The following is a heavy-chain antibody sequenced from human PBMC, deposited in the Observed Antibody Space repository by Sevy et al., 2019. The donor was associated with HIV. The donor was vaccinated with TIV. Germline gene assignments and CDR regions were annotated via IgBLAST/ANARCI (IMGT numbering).Heavy chain of an antibody. D-gene: IGHD6-13*01. Sequence: ASVKVSCKASGYTFTSYGISWVRQAPGQGLEWMGWISAYNGNTNYAQKLQGRVTMTTDTSTSTAYMELRSLRSDDTAVYYCAIALFGAAAGSNWFDPWGQGTLVTVSS. V-gene: IGHV1-18*01. CDR3: AIALFGAAAGSNWFDP. CDR1: GYTFTSYG. CDR2: ISAYNGNT. J-gene: IGHJ5*02.